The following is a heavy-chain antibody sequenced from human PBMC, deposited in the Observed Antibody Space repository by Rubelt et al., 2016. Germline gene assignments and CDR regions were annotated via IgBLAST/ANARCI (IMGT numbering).Heavy chain of an antibody. Sequence: QVQLVQSGAEVKKPGASVKVSCKVSGYTLTELSMHWVRQAPGKGLEWMGGFDPEEGERICAKKCQGSVTRTEDTSNDTAYMELGSLRSEDTAVYYGAGAHGGSPCSWGQGTLVTVSS. D-gene: IGHD1-26*01. J-gene: IGHJ5*02. V-gene: IGHV1-24*01. CDR2: FDPEEGER. CDR3: AGAHGGSPCS. CDR1: GYTLTELS.